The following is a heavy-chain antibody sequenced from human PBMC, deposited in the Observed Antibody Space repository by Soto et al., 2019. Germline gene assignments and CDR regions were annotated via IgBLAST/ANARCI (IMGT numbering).Heavy chain of an antibody. CDR2: ISGSGGST. D-gene: IGHD1-7*01. CDR3: AKDSERSITGTRSYWYFDL. V-gene: IGHV3-23*01. J-gene: IGHJ2*01. Sequence: ESGGGLVQPGGSLRLSCAASGFTFSSYAMSWVRQAPGKGLEWVSAISGSGGSTYYADSVKGRLTISRDNSKNTLYLQMNSLRAEDTAVYYCAKDSERSITGTRSYWYFDLWGRGTLVTVSS. CDR1: GFTFSSYA.